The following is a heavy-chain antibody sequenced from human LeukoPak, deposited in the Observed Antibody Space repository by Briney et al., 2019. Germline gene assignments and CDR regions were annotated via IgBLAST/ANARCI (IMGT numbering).Heavy chain of an antibody. CDR2: ISGSGGST. D-gene: IGHD6-13*01. CDR3: AKRVSSSWYYFDY. CDR1: GFTFSSYW. V-gene: IGHV3-23*01. J-gene: IGHJ4*02. Sequence: GGSLRLSCEASGFTFSSYWMSWVRQAPGKGLEWVSAISGSGGSTYYADSVKGRFTISRDNSKNTLYLQMNSLRAEDTAVYYCAKRVSSSWYYFDYWGQGTLVTVSS.